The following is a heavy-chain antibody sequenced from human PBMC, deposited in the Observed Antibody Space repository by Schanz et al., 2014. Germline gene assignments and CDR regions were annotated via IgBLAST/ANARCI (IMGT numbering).Heavy chain of an antibody. CDR3: ARDRWDWNNAFDI. CDR2: LYIRST. CDR1: GFTVNTNY. J-gene: IGHJ3*02. D-gene: IGHD1-1*01. V-gene: IGHV3-66*01. Sequence: EVQLVESGGGLVQPGGSLRLSCAVSGFTVNTNYMTWVRQAPGKGLECVSILYIRSTYYADSVKGRFTISRDNSKNMVFLQMNSLRAEDTAVYYCARDRWDWNNAFDIWGQGTMVTVSS.